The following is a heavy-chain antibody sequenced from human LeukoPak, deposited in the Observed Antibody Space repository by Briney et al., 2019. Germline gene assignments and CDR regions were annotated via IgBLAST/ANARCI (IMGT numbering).Heavy chain of an antibody. Sequence: TSETLSLTCTVSGGSISSSSYYWGWIRQPPGKGLEWIGSIYYSGSTYYNPSLKSRVTISVDTSKNQFSLTLSSVTAADTAVYYCARQQRSVRSDYWGQGTLVTVSS. CDR2: IYYSGST. V-gene: IGHV4-39*01. CDR1: GGSISSSSYY. CDR3: ARQQRSVRSDY. J-gene: IGHJ4*02. D-gene: IGHD4-17*01.